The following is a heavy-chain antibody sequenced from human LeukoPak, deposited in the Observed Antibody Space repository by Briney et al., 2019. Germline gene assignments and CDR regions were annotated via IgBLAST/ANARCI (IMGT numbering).Heavy chain of an antibody. CDR2: ISTNSGTI. J-gene: IGHJ5*02. CDR3: VRDLTIVGVAQVHH. Sequence: GGSLRLSCAASGITFSIYTMNWVRQAPGKGLEWISYISTNSGTIWYADSVKGRFSISRDNAKNSLFLHMNSLRAEDTAVYYCVRDLTIVGVAQVHHWGQGTLVTVSS. CDR1: GITFSIYT. V-gene: IGHV3-48*01. D-gene: IGHD1-26*01.